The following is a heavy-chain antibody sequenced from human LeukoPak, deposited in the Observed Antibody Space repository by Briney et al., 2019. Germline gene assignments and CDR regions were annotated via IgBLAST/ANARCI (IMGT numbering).Heavy chain of an antibody. CDR1: GGSFSGYY. V-gene: IGHV4-34*01. CDR2: INHSGST. J-gene: IGHJ4*02. D-gene: IGHD6-19*01. Sequence: SSETLSLTCAVYGGSFSGYYWSWIRQPPGKGLEWIGEINHSGSTNYNPSLKSRVTISVDTSKNQFSLKLSSVTAADTAVYYCGAVASAIYFDYWGQGTLVTVSS. CDR3: GAVASAIYFDY.